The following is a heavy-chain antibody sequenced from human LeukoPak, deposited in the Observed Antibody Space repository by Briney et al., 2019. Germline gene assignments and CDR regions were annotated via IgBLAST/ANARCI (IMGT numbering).Heavy chain of an antibody. CDR1: GGSVSSGSYY. V-gene: IGHV4-61*01. CDR3: ARGPEGGDFDY. Sequence: SETLTLTCTVSGGSVSSGSYYWSWIRQPPGKGLEWIGYIYYSGSTNYNPSPKSRVTISVDTSKNQFSLKLSSVTAADTAVYYCARGPEGGDFDYWGQGTLVTVSS. CDR2: IYYSGST. D-gene: IGHD3-16*01. J-gene: IGHJ4*02.